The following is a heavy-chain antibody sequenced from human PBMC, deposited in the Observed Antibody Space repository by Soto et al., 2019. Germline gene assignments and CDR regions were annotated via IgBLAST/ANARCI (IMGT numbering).Heavy chain of an antibody. D-gene: IGHD3-22*01. CDR2: IYYSGST. Sequence: SETLSLTCTVSGGSISSSSYYWGWIRQPPGKGLEWIGSIYYSGSTYYNPSLKSRVTISVDTSKNQFSLKLSSVTAADTAVYYCARFHLITMIVVVRTDAFDIWGQGTMVTVSS. CDR3: ARFHLITMIVVVRTDAFDI. J-gene: IGHJ3*02. CDR1: GGSISSSSYY. V-gene: IGHV4-39*01.